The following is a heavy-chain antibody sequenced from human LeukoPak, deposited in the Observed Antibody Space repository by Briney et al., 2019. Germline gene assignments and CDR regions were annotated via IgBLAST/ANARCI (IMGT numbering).Heavy chain of an antibody. CDR2: IYPGDSDT. V-gene: IGHV5-51*01. CDR3: ARRKGSTDWRDTFDI. D-gene: IGHD6-19*01. CDR1: GYRFTSYW. Sequence: GESLKISCKGSGYRFTSYWIGWVRQMPGKGLEWMGIIYPGDSDTRYSPSFQGQVTISDDKSISTAYLQWSSLKASDTAMYYCARRKGSTDWRDTFDIWGQGTMVTVSS. J-gene: IGHJ3*02.